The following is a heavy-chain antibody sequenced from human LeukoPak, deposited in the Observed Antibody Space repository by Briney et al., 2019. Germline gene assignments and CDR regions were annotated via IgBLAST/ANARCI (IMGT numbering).Heavy chain of an antibody. CDR3: ARGGFHHGFDI. D-gene: IGHD1-14*01. Sequence: GGSLRLSCAASGFTFSSYWIHWVRQAPGKGLTWVSRIDNDGSDTIFADSVKGRFTLSRDNAKNTVYLQMNSLRAEDTAVYYCARGGFHHGFDIWGQGTMVTVS. CDR2: IDNDGSDT. J-gene: IGHJ3*02. CDR1: GFTFSSYW. V-gene: IGHV3-74*01.